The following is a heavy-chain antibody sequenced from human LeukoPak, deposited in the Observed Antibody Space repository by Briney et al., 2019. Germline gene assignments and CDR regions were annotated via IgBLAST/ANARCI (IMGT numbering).Heavy chain of an antibody. CDR2: ISSSSSYI. V-gene: IGHV3-21*01. J-gene: IGHJ5*02. CDR3: ARGADGVSSNSRGWFDP. CDR1: GFTFSSYS. D-gene: IGHD2-15*01. Sequence: GGSLRLSCAASGFTFSSYSMNWVRRAPGKGLEWVSSISSSSSYIYYADSVRGRFTISRDNAKNSLYLQMNSLRAEDTAVYSCARGADGVSSNSRGWFDPWGQGTLVTVSS.